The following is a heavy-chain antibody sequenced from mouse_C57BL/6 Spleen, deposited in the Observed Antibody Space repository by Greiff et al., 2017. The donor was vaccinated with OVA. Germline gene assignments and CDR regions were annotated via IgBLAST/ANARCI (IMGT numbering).Heavy chain of an antibody. CDR2: IYPGGGYT. CDR3: ARGSYYGSSPPYFDV. CDR1: GYTFTNYW. V-gene: IGHV1-63*01. J-gene: IGHJ1*03. Sequence: QVQLQQSGAELVRPGTSVKMSCKASGYTFTNYWIGWAKQRPGHGLEWIGDIYPGGGYTNYNEKFKGKATLTADKSSSTAYMQFSSLTSEDSAIYDCARGSYYGSSPPYFDVWGTGTTVTVSS. D-gene: IGHD1-1*01.